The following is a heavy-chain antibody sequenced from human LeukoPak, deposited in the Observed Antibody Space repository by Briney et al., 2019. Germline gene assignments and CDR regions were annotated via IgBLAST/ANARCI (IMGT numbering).Heavy chain of an antibody. CDR3: ARDEGGPVNY. CDR2: ISSNNGNT. CDR1: GYTFTSHG. Sequence: APVKVSCKAPGYTFTSHGISWVRQAPGQGLEWMGWISSNNGNTKYAQKFQGRVTMTTETSTSTAYMELRSLRSDDTAVYYCARDEGGPVNYWGQGTLVTVSS. V-gene: IGHV1-18*01. J-gene: IGHJ4*02. D-gene: IGHD2/OR15-2a*01.